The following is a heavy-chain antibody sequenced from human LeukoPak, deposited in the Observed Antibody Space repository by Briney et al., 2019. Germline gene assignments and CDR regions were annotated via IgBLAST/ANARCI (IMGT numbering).Heavy chain of an antibody. CDR3: AKDVRRCNGACI. V-gene: IGHV3-23*01. D-gene: IGHD2-8*01. J-gene: IGHJ4*02. CDR1: GFSFSTYS. CDR2: ISASGGDT. Sequence: PGGSLRLSCAASGFSFSTYSFSWVRQAPGKGLEWVSGISASGGDTFYADSVKGRFTISRDNSKNTLSLQMNSLRVEDTAIYYCAKDVRRCNGACIWGQGTLVTVSS.